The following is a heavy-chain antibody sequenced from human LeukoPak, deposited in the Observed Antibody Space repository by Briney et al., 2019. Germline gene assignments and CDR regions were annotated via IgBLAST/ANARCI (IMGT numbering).Heavy chain of an antibody. D-gene: IGHD5-18*01. J-gene: IGHJ4*02. Sequence: PGGSLGLSCAAYGVTFGSQWMSWLRQAPGKGLEWVACGKKDGSERYYVDSVKGRFTISRDNAKKSLYLQMNSLRAEDTAVYYCAALDTAMAPLPDWGQGTRVTVSS. V-gene: IGHV3-7*01. CDR1: GVTFGSQW. CDR3: AALDTAMAPLPD. CDR2: GKKDGSER.